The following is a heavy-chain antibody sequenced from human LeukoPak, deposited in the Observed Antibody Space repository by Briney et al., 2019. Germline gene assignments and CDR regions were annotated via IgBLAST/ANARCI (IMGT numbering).Heavy chain of an antibody. CDR2: IIPIFGTA. Sequence: ASAKASCKASGGTFSSYAISWVRQAPGQGLEWMGGIIPIFGTANYAQKFQGRVTITADKSTSTAYMGLSSLRSEDTAVYYCARTRRPLPPYYCYYGMDVWGKGTTVTVSS. D-gene: IGHD6-25*01. CDR1: GGTFSSYA. J-gene: IGHJ6*04. V-gene: IGHV1-69*06. CDR3: ARTRRPLPPYYCYYGMDV.